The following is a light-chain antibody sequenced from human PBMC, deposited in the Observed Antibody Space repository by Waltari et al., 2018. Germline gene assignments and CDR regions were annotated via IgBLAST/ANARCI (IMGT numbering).Light chain of an antibody. CDR3: QQRSNWPPVT. CDR2: AAS. CDR1: QSVSSY. Sequence: EIVLTQSPATLSLSPGERATLSCRASQSVSSYLAWYQQKPVQAPRLLIYAASNRATGIPARFSGSGSGTDFTLTISSLEPEDFAVYYCQQRSNWPPVTFGQGTKVEIK. V-gene: IGKV3-11*01. J-gene: IGKJ1*01.